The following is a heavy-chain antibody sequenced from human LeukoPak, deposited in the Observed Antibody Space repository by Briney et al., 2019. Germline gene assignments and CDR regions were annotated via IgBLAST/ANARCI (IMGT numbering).Heavy chain of an antibody. Sequence: ASVKVSCKASGYTFTSYDIHWVRQATGQGLEWMGWMNPNSGNTGYAQKFQGRVTMTRNTSISTAYMELSSLRSEDTAVYYCARGGGSAYYFDYWGQGTLVTVSS. CDR1: GYTFTSYD. CDR3: ARGGGSAYYFDY. J-gene: IGHJ4*02. D-gene: IGHD2-15*01. V-gene: IGHV1-8*01. CDR2: MNPNSGNT.